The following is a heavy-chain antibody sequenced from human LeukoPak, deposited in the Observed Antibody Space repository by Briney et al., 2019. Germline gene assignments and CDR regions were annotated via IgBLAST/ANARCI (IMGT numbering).Heavy chain of an antibody. Sequence: SETLSHTCSVSGGSVISRSYFWSWIRQPPGKGLEWIGYIYHSGTTNYNPSLKSRVTISVDTSKNQFSLKVRSVTAADTAVYYCASHLRSASGWYFDSWGQGTLVPVSS. CDR1: GGSVISRSYF. CDR3: ASHLRSASGWYFDS. J-gene: IGHJ4*02. CDR2: IYHSGTT. D-gene: IGHD6-19*01. V-gene: IGHV4-61*01.